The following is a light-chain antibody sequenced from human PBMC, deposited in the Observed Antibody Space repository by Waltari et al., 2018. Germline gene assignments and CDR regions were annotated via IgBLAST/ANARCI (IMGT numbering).Light chain of an antibody. J-gene: IGLJ3*02. CDR3: QSYDSSAWV. CDR2: EDN. V-gene: IGLV6-57*01. CDR1: SGSIASNY. Sequence: SVSESPGKTVTIPCTRSSGSIASNYVQWYQQRPGSSPTTVIYEDNQRPSGVPDRFSGSIDSSSNSASLTISGLKTEDEADYYCQSYDSSAWVFGGGTKLTVL.